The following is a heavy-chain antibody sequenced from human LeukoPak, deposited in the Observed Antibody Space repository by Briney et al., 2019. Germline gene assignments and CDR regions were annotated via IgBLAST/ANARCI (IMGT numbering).Heavy chain of an antibody. Sequence: GRSLRLSCAASGFTFRNFGMHWVRQAPGKGLEWVAIISNNGNTQVYADSVKGRFTISRDNSKNTLYLQMNSLRAEDTAAYYCASEICTNGVCADFQYWGQGILVTVSS. CDR1: GFTFRNFG. D-gene: IGHD2-8*01. J-gene: IGHJ4*02. V-gene: IGHV3-30*03. CDR2: ISNNGNTQ. CDR3: ASEICTNGVCADFQY.